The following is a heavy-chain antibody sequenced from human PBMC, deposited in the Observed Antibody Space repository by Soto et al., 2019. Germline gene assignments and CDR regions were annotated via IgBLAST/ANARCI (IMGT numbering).Heavy chain of an antibody. CDR3: AKNSGNSEIDY. J-gene: IGHJ4*02. CDR2: IWYDGSNK. CDR1: GFSFNNYG. V-gene: IGHV3-33*06. D-gene: IGHD1-26*01. Sequence: QVQLVESGGGVVQPGRSLRLSCSASGFSFNNYGMHWVRQAPGKGLEWVAVIWYDGSNKYYADSVKGRFTISRDNSKNTRYLQMNSLRAEDTAVYYCAKNSGNSEIDYWGQGILVTVSS.